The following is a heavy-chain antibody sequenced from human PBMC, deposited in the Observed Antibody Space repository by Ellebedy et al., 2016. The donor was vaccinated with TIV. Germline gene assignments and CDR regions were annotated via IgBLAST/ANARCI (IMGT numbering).Heavy chain of an antibody. Sequence: GGSLRLXXGASGFTLSDYNMNWIRQAPGKGLEWVSYISRSGSTIYYADSVKGRFTISRDSAKYSLFLQMNILRAEDTAVYYCARDPTTEYGDYNGFDPWGQGTLVTVSS. CDR2: ISRSGSTI. CDR1: GFTLSDYN. CDR3: ARDPTTEYGDYNGFDP. V-gene: IGHV3-11*01. D-gene: IGHD4-17*01. J-gene: IGHJ5*02.